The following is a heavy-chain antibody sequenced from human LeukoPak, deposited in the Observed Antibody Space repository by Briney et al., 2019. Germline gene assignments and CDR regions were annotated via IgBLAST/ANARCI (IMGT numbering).Heavy chain of an antibody. Sequence: SETLSLTCTVSGGSISSYYWGWIRQPPGKGLEWIGSIYYSGSTYYNPSLKSRVTISVDTSKNQFSLKLSSVTAADTAVYYCARGGIAARPKGDAFDIWGQGTMVTVSS. D-gene: IGHD6-6*01. CDR3: ARGGIAARPKGDAFDI. V-gene: IGHV4-39*01. J-gene: IGHJ3*02. CDR1: GGSISSYY. CDR2: IYYSGST.